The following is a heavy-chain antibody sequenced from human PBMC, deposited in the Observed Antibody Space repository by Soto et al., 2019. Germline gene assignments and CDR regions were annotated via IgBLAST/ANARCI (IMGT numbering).Heavy chain of an antibody. D-gene: IGHD3-22*01. CDR1: GGTFSSYA. Sequence: QVQLVQSGAEVKKPGSSVKVSCKASGGTFSSYAISWVRQAPGQGLEWMGGIIPIFGTANYAQKFQGRVTITADKYTSTAYMELSSLRSEDTAVYYCARDGYDSSGYCYNYYYYGMDGWGQGTTVTVSS. CDR3: ARDGYDSSGYCYNYYYYGMDG. J-gene: IGHJ6*02. V-gene: IGHV1-69*06. CDR2: IIPIFGTA.